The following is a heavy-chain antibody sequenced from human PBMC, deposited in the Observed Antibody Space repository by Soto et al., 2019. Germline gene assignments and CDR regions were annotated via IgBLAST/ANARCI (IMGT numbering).Heavy chain of an antibody. CDR1: GGSFSGYY. V-gene: IGHV4-34*01. Sequence: SETLSLTCAVYGGSFSGYYWSWIRQPPGKGLEWIGEINHSGSTNYNPPLKSRVTISVDTSKNQFSLKLSSVTAADTAVYYCARVIKPVAGADAFDIWGQGTMVTVSS. CDR2: INHSGST. CDR3: ARVIKPVAGADAFDI. D-gene: IGHD6-19*01. J-gene: IGHJ3*02.